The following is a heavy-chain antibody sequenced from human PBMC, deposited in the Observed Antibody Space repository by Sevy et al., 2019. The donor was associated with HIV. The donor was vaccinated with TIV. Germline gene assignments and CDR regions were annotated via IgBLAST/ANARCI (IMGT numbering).Heavy chain of an antibody. CDR2: ISGGGAGT. CDR3: VKERVGYISSWYYFDY. CDR1: GFTFINYA. V-gene: IGHV3-23*01. J-gene: IGHJ4*02. D-gene: IGHD6-13*01. Sequence: GGSLRLSCAASGFTFINYAMSWVRQAPGKGLEGKGLEWVSTISGGGAGTYYADSVRGRFTISRDSSKNTLYLQVNSLRVEDTAVYYCVKERVGYISSWYYFDYWGQGTLVTVSS.